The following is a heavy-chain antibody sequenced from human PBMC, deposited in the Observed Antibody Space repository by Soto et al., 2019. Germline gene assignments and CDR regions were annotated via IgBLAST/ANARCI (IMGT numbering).Heavy chain of an antibody. V-gene: IGHV1-18*01. J-gene: IGHJ6*02. Sequence: QVQLVQSGPEVRKPGASVKVSCEASGYTFTTSGISWVRQVPGQGLEWMGWISTYNGDTNSAQNFQGRVLMTADTSTGTAYMELMRLKSDDTAVYYCARQGSLPYYYYGLDVWGQGTIVTVSS. CDR3: ARQGSLPYYYYGLDV. D-gene: IGHD1-26*01. CDR2: ISTYNGDT. CDR1: GYTFTTSG.